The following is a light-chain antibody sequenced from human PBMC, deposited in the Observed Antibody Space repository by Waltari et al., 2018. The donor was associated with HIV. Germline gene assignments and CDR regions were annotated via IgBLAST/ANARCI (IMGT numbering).Light chain of an antibody. CDR3: QNYYRVPLT. CDR1: QDIGKF. J-gene: IGKJ1*01. V-gene: IGKV1-27*01. CDR2: STS. Sequence: DIQMTQSPSSLSAPIGGRVTITCRATQDIGKFLAWYQQAPGKVPNLLIYSTSILQSGVPSRFSGSGSGSNFTLTISSLQPEDVATYFCQNYYRVPLTFGPGTKIEI.